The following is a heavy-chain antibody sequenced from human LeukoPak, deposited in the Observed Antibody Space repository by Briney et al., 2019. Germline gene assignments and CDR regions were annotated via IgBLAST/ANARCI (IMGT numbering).Heavy chain of an antibody. V-gene: IGHV4-30-2*05. J-gene: IGHJ3*02. Sequence: SETLSLTCAVSGVSVGSGGYSWSWIRQPPGKGLEWIGYIYYSGSTYYNPSLKSRVTISVDTSKNQFSLKLSSVTAADTAVYYCARDENCSGGSCYLQGAFDIWGQGTMVTVSS. CDR2: IYYSGST. D-gene: IGHD2-15*01. CDR1: GVSVGSGGYS. CDR3: ARDENCSGGSCYLQGAFDI.